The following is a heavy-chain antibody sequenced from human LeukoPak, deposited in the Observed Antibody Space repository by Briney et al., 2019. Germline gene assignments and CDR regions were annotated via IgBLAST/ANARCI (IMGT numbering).Heavy chain of an antibody. CDR1: GGSISSSTHY. D-gene: IGHD6-13*01. Sequence: SETLSLTCTVSGGSISSSTHYWGWVGQPPGKGLEWIGSMYYSGINYYNPSLKSRVTISLDTSKNQFSLKLSSVTAADTAVYYCATGASGAQQLAPCWGQGTLVTVSS. CDR2: MYYSGIN. V-gene: IGHV4-39*01. CDR3: ATGASGAQQLAPC. J-gene: IGHJ4*02.